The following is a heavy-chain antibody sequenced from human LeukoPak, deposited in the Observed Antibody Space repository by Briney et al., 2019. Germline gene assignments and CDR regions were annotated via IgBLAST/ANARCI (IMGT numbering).Heavy chain of an antibody. CDR3: AREMDDSSGSTSEYFQH. CDR1: GYSFTSYG. D-gene: IGHD3-22*01. Sequence: ASVKVSCKASGYSFTSYGISWVRQAPGQGLEWMGIINPSGGSTSYAQKFQGRVTMTRDTSTSTVYMELSSLRSEDTAVYYCAREMDDSSGSTSEYFQHWGQGTLVTVSS. V-gene: IGHV1-46*01. J-gene: IGHJ1*01. CDR2: INPSGGST.